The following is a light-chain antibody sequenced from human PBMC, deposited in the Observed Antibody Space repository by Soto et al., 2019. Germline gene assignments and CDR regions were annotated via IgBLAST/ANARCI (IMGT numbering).Light chain of an antibody. CDR1: SSDVGSYNL. CDR3: CSYAGSSNV. Sequence: SVLTQPASVSGSPGQSITISCTGTSSDVGSYNLVSWYQQHPGKAPKLMIYEGSKRPSGVSNRFSGSKSGNTASLTISGLQAEDEADYYCCSYAGSSNVFGTGNKVTVL. V-gene: IGLV2-23*03. J-gene: IGLJ1*01. CDR2: EGS.